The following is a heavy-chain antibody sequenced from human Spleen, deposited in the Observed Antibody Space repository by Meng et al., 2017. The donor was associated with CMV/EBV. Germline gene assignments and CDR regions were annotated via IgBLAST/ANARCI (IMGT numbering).Heavy chain of an antibody. V-gene: IGHV1-69*05. CDR1: GGTFSNYA. J-gene: IGHJ6*02. CDR2: FIPLFGTA. Sequence: ASVKVSCKASGGTFSNYAISWVRQAPGQGLEWMGGFIPLFGTANYAQKFQGRVTITTDESTSTAYMELSSLRSEDTAVYYCARDKESGVNIVAGTDGMDVWGQGTTVTVSS. CDR3: ARDKESGVNIVAGTDGMDV. D-gene: IGHD5-12*01.